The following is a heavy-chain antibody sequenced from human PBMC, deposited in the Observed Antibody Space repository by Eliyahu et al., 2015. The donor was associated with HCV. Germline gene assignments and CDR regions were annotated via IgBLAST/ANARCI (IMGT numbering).Heavy chain of an antibody. J-gene: IGHJ4*02. D-gene: IGHD4-11*01. Sequence: QVQLQESGPGLVKPSETLSLTCTVSGASISSHHWNWIRQSPGNGLEWIGYITLDGRTNYNPSLKSRVTISADRSTNQVFLKLTSVTAADTAIYYCARGSTRADDYWGQGALVTVS. CDR1: GASISSHH. CDR3: ARGSTRADDY. V-gene: IGHV4-59*11. CDR2: ITLDGRT.